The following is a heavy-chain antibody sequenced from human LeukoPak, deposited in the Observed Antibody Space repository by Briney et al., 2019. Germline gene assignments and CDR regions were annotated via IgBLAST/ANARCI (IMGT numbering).Heavy chain of an antibody. Sequence: PSETLSLTCTVSGGSISGYYWSWIRQPPGKGLEWIGEINHSGSTNYNPSLKSRVTISVDTSKNQFSLKLSSVTAADTAVYYCASRVGNRPFDYWGQGTLVTVSS. V-gene: IGHV4-34*01. CDR3: ASRVGNRPFDY. CDR2: INHSGST. CDR1: GGSISGYY. J-gene: IGHJ4*02. D-gene: IGHD2-2*01.